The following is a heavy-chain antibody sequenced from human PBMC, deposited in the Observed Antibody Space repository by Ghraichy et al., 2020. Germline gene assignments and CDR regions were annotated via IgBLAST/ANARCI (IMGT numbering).Heavy chain of an antibody. Sequence: SETLSLTCAVYGESFSGYYWSWIRQPPGKGLEWIGEINHSGSTNYNPSLKSRVTISVDTSKNQFSLKLSSVTAADTAVYYCARGSIPIDYWGQGTLVTVSS. CDR1: GESFSGYY. V-gene: IGHV4-34*01. J-gene: IGHJ4*02. D-gene: IGHD2-2*02. CDR2: INHSGST. CDR3: ARGSIPIDY.